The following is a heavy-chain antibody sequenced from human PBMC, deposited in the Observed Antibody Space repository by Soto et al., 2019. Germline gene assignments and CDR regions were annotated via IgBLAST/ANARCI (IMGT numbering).Heavy chain of an antibody. CDR2: IYYSGST. J-gene: IGHJ6*02. V-gene: IGHV4-31*03. D-gene: IGHD6-13*01. Sequence: SETLSLTCTVSGGSISSGGYYWSWIRQHPGKGLEWIGYIYYSGSTYYNPSLKSRVTISVATSKNQFSLKLSSVTAADTAVYYCARGDSSSGYGGGYYYGMGVWDQGPTVTAS. CDR1: GGSISSGGYY. CDR3: ARGDSSSGYGGGYYYGMGV.